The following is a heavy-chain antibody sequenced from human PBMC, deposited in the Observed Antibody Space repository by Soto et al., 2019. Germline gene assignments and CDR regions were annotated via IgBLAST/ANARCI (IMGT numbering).Heavy chain of an antibody. CDR1: EFTFSDYS. J-gene: IGHJ6*04. V-gene: IGHV3-48*01. CDR3: ARALIQGSTTRLGMDV. Sequence: GGSLRLSCTAYEFTFSDYSMNWARLAPGKGLEWVSYISSSSGTIHYADSVKGRFTISRDNAKSSLFLHMNSLRAEDTAVYSCARALIQGSTTRLGMDVWGKGTTVTVSS. CDR2: ISSSSGTI. D-gene: IGHD2-2*01.